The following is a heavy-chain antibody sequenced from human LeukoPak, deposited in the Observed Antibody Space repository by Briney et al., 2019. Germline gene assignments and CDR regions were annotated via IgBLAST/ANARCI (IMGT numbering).Heavy chain of an antibody. CDR2: IYYSGST. CDR3: ARVSYYYDSSGYYGLDGFDY. J-gene: IGHJ4*02. CDR1: GGSISSGDYY. Sequence: PSETLSLTCTVSGGSISSGDYYWSWIRQPPGKGLEWIGYIYYSGSTYYNPSLKSRVTISVDTSKNQFSLKLSSVTAAGTAVYYCARVSYYYDSSGYYGLDGFDYWGQGTLVTVSS. D-gene: IGHD3-22*01. V-gene: IGHV4-30-4*01.